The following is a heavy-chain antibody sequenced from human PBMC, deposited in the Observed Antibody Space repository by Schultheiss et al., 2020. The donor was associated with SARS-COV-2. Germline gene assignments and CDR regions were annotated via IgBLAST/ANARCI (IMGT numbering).Heavy chain of an antibody. Sequence: GGSLRLSCAASGFTFSDYYMSWIRQAPGKGLEWVSYISSSGSTIYYADSVKGRFTISRDNAKNSLYLQMNSLRAEDTAVYYCAREAGVSRRDAFDIWGQGTTVTVSS. CDR3: AREAGVSRRDAFDI. CDR1: GFTFSDYY. CDR2: ISSSGSTI. V-gene: IGHV3-11*04. J-gene: IGHJ3*02. D-gene: IGHD6-13*01.